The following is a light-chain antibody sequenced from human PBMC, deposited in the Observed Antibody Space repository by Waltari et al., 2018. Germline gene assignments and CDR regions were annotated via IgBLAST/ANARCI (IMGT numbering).Light chain of an antibody. CDR1: TNDLGSYNY. J-gene: IGLJ3*02. Sequence: SALTQPRSVSGSPGQSVTISCTGTTNDLGSYNYVSWYQQHPGTAPKLIILDVTKRPAGVPDRLSGAKAGNTASLTISGLRAEDEAEYYCCSYAGSYTWVFGGGTKLTVV. V-gene: IGLV2-11*01. CDR3: CSYAGSYTWV. CDR2: DVT.